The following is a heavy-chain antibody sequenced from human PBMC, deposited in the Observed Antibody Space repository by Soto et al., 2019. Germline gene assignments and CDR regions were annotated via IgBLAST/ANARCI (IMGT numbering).Heavy chain of an antibody. CDR2: IYYSRST. CDR1: GRSISSYY. V-gene: IGHV4-59*01. Sequence: SVTLPRTCPVAGRSISSYYWSLLRQPPGKGLEWIGYIYYSRSTNYNPSLKSRVTISVDTSKNQFSLKLSSVTAADTAVYYCARAQKLWFGEHYCFDYWGQGTLVTVPQ. J-gene: IGHJ4*02. CDR3: ARAQKLWFGEHYCFDY. D-gene: IGHD3-10*01.